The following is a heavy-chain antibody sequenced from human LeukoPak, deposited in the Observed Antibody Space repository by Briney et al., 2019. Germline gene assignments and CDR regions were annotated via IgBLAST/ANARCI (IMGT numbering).Heavy chain of an antibody. CDR1: GFTFSTYA. CDR3: AKGEDSSGYSPPLFQH. CDR2: ISGSGANT. Sequence: PGGSLRLSCAASGFTFSTYAMNWVRQAPGRGLEWVSIISGSGANTYYADSVKGRFTISRDNSKNTLYLQMNSLRAEDTAVYYCAKGEDSSGYSPPLFQHWGQGTLVTVSS. V-gene: IGHV3-23*01. D-gene: IGHD3-22*01. J-gene: IGHJ1*01.